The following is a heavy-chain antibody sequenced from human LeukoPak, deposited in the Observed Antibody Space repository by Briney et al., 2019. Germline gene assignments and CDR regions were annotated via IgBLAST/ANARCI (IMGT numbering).Heavy chain of an antibody. D-gene: IGHD2-15*01. CDR1: GYTFTNYG. CDR2: INAYNGNT. CDR3: ARRYCSGGSCYSDGYYGMDV. Sequence: ASVKVSCKASGYTFTNYGFSWVRQAPGQGLEWMGWINAYNGNTNYAQKLQGRVTMTTDTSTNTAYMELRSLRSDDTAVYYCARRYCSGGSCYSDGYYGMDVWAKGPRSPSP. J-gene: IGHJ6*02. V-gene: IGHV1-18*01.